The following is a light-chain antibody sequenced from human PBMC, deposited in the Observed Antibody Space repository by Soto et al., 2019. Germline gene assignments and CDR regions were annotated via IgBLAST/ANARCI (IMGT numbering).Light chain of an antibody. Sequence: DIVMTQSPATLSVSPGERATLSCRASQSVSSSYLAWYQQKPGQAPRLLIYGASSRATGIPDRFSGSGSGTEFTLTISRLQSEDFAVYYCQKYNNWPPWAFGQGTKVDIK. CDR3: QKYNNWPPWA. CDR2: GAS. CDR1: QSVSSSY. V-gene: IGKV3D-15*01. J-gene: IGKJ1*01.